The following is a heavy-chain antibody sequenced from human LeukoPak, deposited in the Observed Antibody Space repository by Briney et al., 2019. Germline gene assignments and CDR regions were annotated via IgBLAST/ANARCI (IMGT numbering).Heavy chain of an antibody. D-gene: IGHD1-7*01. Sequence: PGGSLRLSCVASGFTFSSYWMTWVRQAPGKGLEWVAYIHYDSTTEDYADSVKGRFTISRDNSKNTLFLQMNNLRVEDMAVFYCAKDWNWAIDYWGQGTLVTVSS. V-gene: IGHV3-30*02. CDR3: AKDWNWAIDY. CDR2: IHYDSTTE. J-gene: IGHJ4*02. CDR1: GFTFSSYW.